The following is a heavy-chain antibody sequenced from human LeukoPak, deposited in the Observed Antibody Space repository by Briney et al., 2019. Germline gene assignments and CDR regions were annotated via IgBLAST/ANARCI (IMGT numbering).Heavy chain of an antibody. V-gene: IGHV4-39*07. CDR2: IYNSGST. Sequence: SETLSIICTVSGGSISSSSYYWGWIRQPPGKGVEWIGGIYNSGSTYFHPSLKSRVTISVDTSKNQFSLKLSSVTAADTAVYYCARYRQGYYDSSGYYKGFDYWGQGTLVTVSS. CDR1: GGSISSSSYY. D-gene: IGHD3-22*01. CDR3: ARYRQGYYDSSGYYKGFDY. J-gene: IGHJ4*02.